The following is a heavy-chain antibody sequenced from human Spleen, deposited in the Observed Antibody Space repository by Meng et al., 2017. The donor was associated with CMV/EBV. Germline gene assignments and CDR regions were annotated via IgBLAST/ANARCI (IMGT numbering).Heavy chain of an antibody. V-gene: IGHV1-69*05. CDR2: IIPIFDTP. Sequence: QAPGQGLEWMGGIIPIFDTPNYAQKFQGRVTITTDESTSTAYMELSSLRSEDTAVYYCALGIVGAMYYFDYWGQGTLVTVSS. J-gene: IGHJ4*02. CDR3: ALGIVGAMYYFDY. D-gene: IGHD1-26*01.